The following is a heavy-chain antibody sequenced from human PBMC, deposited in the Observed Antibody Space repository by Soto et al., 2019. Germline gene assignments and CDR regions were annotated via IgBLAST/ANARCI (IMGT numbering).Heavy chain of an antibody. CDR3: ASDHEVEYSDGSRGSFDM. V-gene: IGHV4-4*02. J-gene: IGHJ3*02. D-gene: IGHD3-10*01. CDR2: VYHSGST. Sequence: QVQLRESGPGLVKPSGTLSLTCAVSGASISSSHWWSWVRQSPAKGLEGIGEVYHSGSTNYNPSFKSRVTVSVDKSKKQFSLTLKYVTAADTALYYCASDHEVEYSDGSRGSFDMWGQGTVVTFSS. CDR1: GASISSSHW.